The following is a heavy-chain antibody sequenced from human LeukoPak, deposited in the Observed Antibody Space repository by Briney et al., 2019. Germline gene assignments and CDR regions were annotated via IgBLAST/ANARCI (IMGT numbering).Heavy chain of an antibody. CDR1: GFTFSSYS. D-gene: IGHD3-3*01. CDR2: ISSSSSYI. Sequence: GGSLRLSCAASGFTFSSYSMNWVRQAPGKGLEWVSSISSSSSYIYYADSVKGRFTISRDNAKNSLYLQMNSLRAEDTAVYYCARDYHYDFWSGYSYYYYYGMDVWGQGTTITVSS. J-gene: IGHJ6*02. V-gene: IGHV3-21*01. CDR3: ARDYHYDFWSGYSYYYYYGMDV.